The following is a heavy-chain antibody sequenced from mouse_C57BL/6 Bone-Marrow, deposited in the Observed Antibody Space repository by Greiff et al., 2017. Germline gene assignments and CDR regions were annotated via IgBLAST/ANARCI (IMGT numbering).Heavy chain of an antibody. D-gene: IGHD1-3*01. Sequence: VQLKQSGAELVRPGASVKLSCTASGFNIKADYMNWVKQRPEQGLEWIGWIDPENGDTEYASKFQGKATITADTSSNTAYLQLSSLTSEDTAVYYCSAGLSGRFDYWGQGTTLTVSS. CDR2: IDPENGDT. V-gene: IGHV14-4*01. CDR1: GFNIKADY. CDR3: SAGLSGRFDY. J-gene: IGHJ2*01.